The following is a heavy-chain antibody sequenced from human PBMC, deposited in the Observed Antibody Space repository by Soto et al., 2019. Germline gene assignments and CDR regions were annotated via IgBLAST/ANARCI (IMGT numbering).Heavy chain of an antibody. J-gene: IGHJ4*02. V-gene: IGHV1-18*01. CDR2: ISAHNDNT. CDR1: GYTFTTYG. CDR3: TRGRYGDY. D-gene: IGHD1-1*01. Sequence: QVHLVQSGAEVRKPGASVKVSCKGSGYTFTTYGITLVRQAPGQGLEWMGWISAHNDNTNYAQKVQGRVTVTRDTSTSTAYMELRNLRSDDTPVYYCTRGRYGDYWGQGALVTVSS.